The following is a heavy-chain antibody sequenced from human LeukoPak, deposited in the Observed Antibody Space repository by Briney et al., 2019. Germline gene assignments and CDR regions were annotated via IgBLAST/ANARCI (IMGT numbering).Heavy chain of an antibody. CDR2: INPNSGGT. D-gene: IGHD1-26*01. J-gene: IGHJ1*01. V-gene: IGHV1-2*02. CDR1: GYTFTSYG. Sequence: ASVKVFCKASGYTFTSYGISWVRQAPGQGLEWMGWINPNSGGTNYAQKFQGRVTMTRDTSISTAYMELSRLRSDDTAVYYCARAVGATPGVVHWGQGTLVTVSS. CDR3: ARAVGATPGVVH.